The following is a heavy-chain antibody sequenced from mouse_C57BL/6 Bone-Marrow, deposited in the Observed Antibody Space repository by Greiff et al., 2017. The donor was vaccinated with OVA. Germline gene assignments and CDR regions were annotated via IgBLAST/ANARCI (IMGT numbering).Heavy chain of an antibody. V-gene: IGHV5-6*02. CDR1: GFTFSSYG. J-gene: IGHJ3*01. Sequence: DVKLVESGGDLVKPGGSLKLSCAASGFTFSSYGMSWVRQTPDKRLEWVATISSGGSYTYYPDSVKGRFTISRDNAKNTQYLQMSRLKSEDTAMYYCARPRKFAYWGQGTLVTVSA. CDR2: ISSGGSYT. CDR3: ARPRKFAY.